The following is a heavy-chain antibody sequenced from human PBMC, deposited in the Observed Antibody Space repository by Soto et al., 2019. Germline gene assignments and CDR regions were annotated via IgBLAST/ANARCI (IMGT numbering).Heavy chain of an antibody. V-gene: IGHV3-21*01. CDR3: ARDSTIFGVEVGYYMDV. J-gene: IGHJ6*03. D-gene: IGHD3-3*01. CDR1: GFTFSSYS. CDR2: ISSSSSYI. Sequence: GGSLRLSCAASGFTFSSYSMNWVRQAPGKGLEWVSSISSSSSYIYYADSVKGRFTISRDNAKNSLYLQMNSLRAEDTAVYYCARDSTIFGVEVGYYMDVWGKGTTVTVSS.